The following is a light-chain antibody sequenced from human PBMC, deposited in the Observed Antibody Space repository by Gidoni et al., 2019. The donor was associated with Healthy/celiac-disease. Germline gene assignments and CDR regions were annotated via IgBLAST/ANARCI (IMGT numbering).Light chain of an antibody. CDR2: AAS. J-gene: IGKJ1*01. CDR1: QGISSY. CDR3: QQLNSYPPWT. V-gene: IGKV1-9*01. Sequence: DIQLTQSPSFLSASVGDRVTITCRASQGISSYLAWYQQKPGKAPKLLIYAASTLQSGVPSRFSGSGSGTEFTLTISSLQPEDCATYYCQQLNSYPPWTFGQGTKVEIK.